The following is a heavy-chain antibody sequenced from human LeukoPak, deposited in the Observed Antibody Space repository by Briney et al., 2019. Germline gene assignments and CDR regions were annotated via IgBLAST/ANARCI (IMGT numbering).Heavy chain of an antibody. J-gene: IGHJ5*01. CDR1: GGTFSSYA. CDR3: ARDIRYDSSGYYYYWFDS. D-gene: IGHD3-22*01. V-gene: IGHV1-69*13. CDR2: IIPIFGTA. Sequence: SAKVSCKASGGTFSSYAISWVRQAPGQGLEWMGGIIPIFGTANYAQKFQGRVTITADESTSTAYMELSSLRSEDTAVYYCARDIRYDSSGYYYYWFDSWGQGTLVTVSS.